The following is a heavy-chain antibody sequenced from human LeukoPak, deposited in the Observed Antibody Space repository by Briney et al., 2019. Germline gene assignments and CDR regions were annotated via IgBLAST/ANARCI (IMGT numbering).Heavy chain of an antibody. V-gene: IGHV3-23*01. D-gene: IGHD6-19*01. Sequence: GGSLRLSCAASGFTFSSYAMSWVRQAPGKGLEWVSAISGSGGSTHYADSVKGRFTISRDNSKNTLYLQMNSLRAEDTAVYYCAKSKQGGWYSGDYWGQGTLVTVSS. CDR3: AKSKQGGWYSGDY. CDR1: GFTFSSYA. CDR2: ISGSGGST. J-gene: IGHJ4*02.